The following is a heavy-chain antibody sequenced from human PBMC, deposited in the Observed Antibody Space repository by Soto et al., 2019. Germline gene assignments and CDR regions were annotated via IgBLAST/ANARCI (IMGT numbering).Heavy chain of an antibody. CDR3: ARGYAYGSGRTYYFDY. Sequence: EVQLVESGGGVVRPGGSLRLSCEASGFTFDDYGMSWVGQAPGKGLEGVSGINWNGGSTGYADSVKGRFTISRDNAKNSLYLQMNSLRAEDTALYYCARGYAYGSGRTYYFDYWGQGTLVTVSS. J-gene: IGHJ4*02. CDR2: INWNGGST. CDR1: GFTFDDYG. D-gene: IGHD3-10*01. V-gene: IGHV3-20*04.